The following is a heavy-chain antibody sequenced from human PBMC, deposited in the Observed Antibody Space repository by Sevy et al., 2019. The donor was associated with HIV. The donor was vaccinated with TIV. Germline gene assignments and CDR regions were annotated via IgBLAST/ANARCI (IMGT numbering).Heavy chain of an antibody. Sequence: ASVPVSCKASGYTFTTYNIVWVRQAPGQGLEWLAWMSPYNGNKNYAQRVQGRVTMTTDTFTDTAFLELRSLEFDDTATYYCARGSTSWYDYWGQGTLVTVSS. V-gene: IGHV1-18*01. J-gene: IGHJ4*02. CDR3: ARGSTSWYDY. D-gene: IGHD2-8*01. CDR2: MSPYNGNK. CDR1: GYTFTTYN.